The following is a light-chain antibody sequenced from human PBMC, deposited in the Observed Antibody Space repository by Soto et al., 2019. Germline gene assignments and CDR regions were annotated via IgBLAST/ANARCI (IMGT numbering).Light chain of an antibody. J-gene: IGLJ3*02. CDR1: SSNIGSNT. Sequence: QAVVTQPPSASGTPGQRVTISCSGSSSNIGSNTVNWYQQLPGTAPKLLIYSNNQQPSGVPDRFSGSKSGTSASLAISGLQSEDEAHYYCAAWDDSLNGWVFGGGTQLTVL. V-gene: IGLV1-44*01. CDR2: SNN. CDR3: AAWDDSLNGWV.